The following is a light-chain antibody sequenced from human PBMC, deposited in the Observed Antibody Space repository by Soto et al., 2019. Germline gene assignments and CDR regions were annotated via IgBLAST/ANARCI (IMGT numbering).Light chain of an antibody. J-gene: IGKJ5*01. CDR1: QSVSSY. CDR2: DAA. V-gene: IGKV3-11*01. Sequence: EIVLPQSPATLSSSPGERATLSCRASQSVSSYLACYQQKPGQAPRLLIYDAANRATGISARFSGSGSGTDFTVSISSRVAEDFAVYYGQQRSNWPPITFGQGTRLEIK. CDR3: QQRSNWPPIT.